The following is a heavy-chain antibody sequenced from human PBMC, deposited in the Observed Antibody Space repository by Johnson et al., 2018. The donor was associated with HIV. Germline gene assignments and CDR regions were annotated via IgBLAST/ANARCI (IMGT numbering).Heavy chain of an antibody. CDR1: GFSVSSSY. V-gene: IGHV3-66*03. CDR3: ARQTLRAFDI. J-gene: IGHJ3*02. CDR2: IYSGGST. Sequence: VQLVESGGGLIQPGGSLRLSCAASGFSVSSSYMSWVRQVPGKGLAWVSVIYSGGSTYYAESVKGRFTVSRDNSKNTLYLQMNSLRAEDTAVYYCARQTLRAFDIWGQGTMVTVSS.